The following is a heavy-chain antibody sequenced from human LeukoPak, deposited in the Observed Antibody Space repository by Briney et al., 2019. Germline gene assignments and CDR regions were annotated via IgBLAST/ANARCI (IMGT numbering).Heavy chain of an antibody. V-gene: IGHV3-73*01. Sequence: GGSLRLSCAASGFTFSGSAMHWVRQASGEGLEWVGRIRSKANSYATAYAASVKGRFTISRDDSKTTAYLQMNSLKTEATAVYYCTTLSQLSPGYGGTWGRGTLVTVSS. D-gene: IGHD4-23*01. CDR2: IRSKANSYAT. CDR1: GFTFSGSA. J-gene: IGHJ5*02. CDR3: TTLSQLSPGYGGT.